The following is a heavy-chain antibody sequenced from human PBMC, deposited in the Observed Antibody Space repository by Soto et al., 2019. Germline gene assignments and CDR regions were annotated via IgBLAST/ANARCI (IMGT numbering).Heavy chain of an antibody. CDR2: IYHGGTT. D-gene: IGHD6-19*01. J-gene: IGHJ4*01. CDR3: ARVHVMVVAGSTFDY. CDR1: GYSLSSGSY. Sequence: LSLTCAVSGYSLSSGSYWGWIRQPPGKGPEWIASIYHGGTTFYNPSLKSRVTLSVDTSKNHYSLKLRSVTAADTAVYYCARVHVMVVAGSTFDYWGPGILVTVSS. V-gene: IGHV4-38-2*01.